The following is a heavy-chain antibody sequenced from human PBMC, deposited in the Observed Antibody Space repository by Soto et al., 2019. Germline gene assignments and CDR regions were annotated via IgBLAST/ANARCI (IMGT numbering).Heavy chain of an antibody. CDR1: GFTFSSYA. V-gene: IGHV3-23*01. CDR3: AKRARITIFGVVLICAFDI. J-gene: IGHJ3*02. CDR2: ISGSGGST. D-gene: IGHD3-3*01. Sequence: EVQLLESGGGFVQPGGSLRLSCAASGFTFSSYAMSWVRQAPGKGLEWVSAISGSGGSTYYADSVKGRFTISRDNSKNTLYLQMNSLRAEDTAVYYCAKRARITIFGVVLICAFDIWGQGTMVTVSS.